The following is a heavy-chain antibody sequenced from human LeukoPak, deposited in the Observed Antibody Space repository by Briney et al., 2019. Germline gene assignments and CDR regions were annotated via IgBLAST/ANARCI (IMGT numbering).Heavy chain of an antibody. CDR2: IHHSGST. Sequence: NTSETLSLTCAVYGGSFSGYYWSWIRQPPGKGLEWIGEIHHSGSTNYNPSLKSRVTISADTSKNQFSLKLSSVTAADTAMYYRVRGRGRAATEDFWGQGTLVTVSS. V-gene: IGHV4-34*01. J-gene: IGHJ4*02. CDR1: GGSFSGYY. CDR3: VRGRGRAATEDF. D-gene: IGHD6-13*01.